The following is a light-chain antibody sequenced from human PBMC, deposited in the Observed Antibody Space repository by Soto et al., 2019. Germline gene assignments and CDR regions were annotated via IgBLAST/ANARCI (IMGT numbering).Light chain of an antibody. CDR2: GAS. Sequence: EIVLTQSPGTLSLSPGERATLSCRASQSVSTNQLAWYQQKPGQAPRLLIYGASSRATGIADRFSGSGSGTDFTLTISRLEPEDFAVYYCQQYHSSPRTFGQGTKVDIK. V-gene: IGKV3-20*01. CDR1: QSVSTNQ. J-gene: IGKJ1*01. CDR3: QQYHSSPRT.